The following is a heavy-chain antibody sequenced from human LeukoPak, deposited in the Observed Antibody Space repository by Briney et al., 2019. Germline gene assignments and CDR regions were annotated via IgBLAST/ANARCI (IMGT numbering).Heavy chain of an antibody. J-gene: IGHJ4*02. D-gene: IGHD3/OR15-3a*01. CDR1: GFTFDDYG. CDR2: INWNGGST. CDR3: ARLSRYDLAERYYFDF. Sequence: GGSLRLSCAASGFTFDDYGMSWVRQAPGKGLEWVSGINWNGGSTGYADSVKGRFTISRDNAKNSLYLQMNSLPGDDTVLYYCARLSRYDLAERYYFDFWGQGTLVTVSS. V-gene: IGHV3-20*04.